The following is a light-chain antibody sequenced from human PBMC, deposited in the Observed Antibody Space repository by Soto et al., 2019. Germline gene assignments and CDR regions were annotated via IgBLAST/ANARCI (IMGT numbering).Light chain of an antibody. J-gene: IGKJ1*01. CDR2: GAS. V-gene: IGKV3-20*01. Sequence: EIELTQSPGTLSLSPGERATLSCRARQSGNSAYLAWYQQKPGQAPRLLIYGASTRAAGIPDRFSGSGSGTDFTLTISRLEPEDLAVYYCQQYGTSRWTFGQGTKVEIK. CDR3: QQYGTSRWT. CDR1: QSGNSAY.